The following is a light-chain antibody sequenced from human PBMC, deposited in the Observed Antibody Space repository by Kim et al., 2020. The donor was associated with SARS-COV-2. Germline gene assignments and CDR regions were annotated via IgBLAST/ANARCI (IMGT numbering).Light chain of an antibody. CDR2: GNT. CDR3: QSYDTSLSAYV. CDR1: TSNIGAGYD. V-gene: IGLV1-40*01. Sequence: RVTISCTGSTSNIGAGYDVHWYQQLPRTAPKLLIYGNTDRPSGVPDRFSGSNSGTSASLAITGLQAEDEADYYCQSYDTSLSAYVFGGGTQMTVL. J-gene: IGLJ3*02.